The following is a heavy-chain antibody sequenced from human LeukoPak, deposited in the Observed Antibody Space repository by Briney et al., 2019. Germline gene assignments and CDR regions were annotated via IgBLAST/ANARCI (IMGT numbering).Heavy chain of an antibody. CDR3: ASTYYYDSSGYYRFNWFGLRHDAFDI. V-gene: IGHV3-21*01. Sequence: GGSLRLSCAASGFTFNYYNMNWARQAPGKALEWVSSITSRGAYIFYADSVRGRSTISRDNAKNSLYLQMNSLRAEDTAVYYCASTYYYDSSGYYRFNWFGLRHDAFDIWGQGTMVTVSS. CDR1: GFTFNYYN. D-gene: IGHD3-22*01. CDR2: ITSRGAYI. J-gene: IGHJ3*02.